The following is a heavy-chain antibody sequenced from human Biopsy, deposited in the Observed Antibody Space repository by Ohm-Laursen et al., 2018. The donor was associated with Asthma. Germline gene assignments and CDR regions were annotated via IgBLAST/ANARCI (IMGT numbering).Heavy chain of an antibody. CDR1: GYAFTGYY. D-gene: IGHD2-15*01. Sequence: SVKVPCKASGYAFTGYYMHWVRQAPGQGLEWMGRIHPHNGGTNYAQRFQGRVTMTRDTSISTAYMELSTLSSDDTALYYCARDPQVDATTSFDYWGPGTLITVSS. CDR3: ARDPQVDATTSFDY. V-gene: IGHV1-2*06. J-gene: IGHJ4*02. CDR2: IHPHNGGT.